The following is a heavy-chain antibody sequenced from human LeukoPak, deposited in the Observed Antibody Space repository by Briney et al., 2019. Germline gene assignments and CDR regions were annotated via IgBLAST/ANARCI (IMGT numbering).Heavy chain of an antibody. CDR2: INHSGST. V-gene: IGHV4-34*01. J-gene: IGHJ4*02. CDR1: GDSISSYY. Sequence: SETLSLTCTVSGDSISSYYWSWIRQPPGKGLEWIGEINHSGSTNYNPSLKSRGTISVDTSKNQFSLKLSSVTAADTAVYYCARGGYGVIAARPIDYWGQGTLVTVSS. D-gene: IGHD6-6*01. CDR3: ARGGYGVIAARPIDY.